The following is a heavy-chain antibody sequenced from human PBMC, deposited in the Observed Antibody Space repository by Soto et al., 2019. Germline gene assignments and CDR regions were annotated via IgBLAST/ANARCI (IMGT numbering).Heavy chain of an antibody. D-gene: IGHD6-13*01. V-gene: IGHV3-23*01. J-gene: IGHJ6*02. CDR3: AKDFGSSSWYDRGDV. CDR1: GFTFSSYA. Sequence: PGGSLRLSCAASGFTFSSYAMSWVRQAPGKGLEWVSAISGSGGSTYYADSVKGRFTISRDNSKNTLYLQMNSLRAEDTAVYYCAKDFGSSSWYDRGDVWGQGTTVTVSS. CDR2: ISGSGGST.